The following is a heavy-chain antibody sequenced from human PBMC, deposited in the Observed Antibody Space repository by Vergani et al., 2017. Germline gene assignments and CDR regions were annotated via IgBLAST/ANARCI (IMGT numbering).Heavy chain of an antibody. CDR3: ARDQNYGSGSWDY. J-gene: IGHJ4*02. CDR2: IYSGGST. D-gene: IGHD3-10*01. Sequence: EVQLVESGGGFIQPGGSLRLSCAASGFTVSTNYMSWVRQAPGKGLGWVSVIYSGGSTYYADSVKGRFTISRDNSKNTVYLQMNSLRAEDTAVYYCARDQNYGSGSWDYWGQGTLVTVSS. CDR1: GFTVSTNY. V-gene: IGHV3-53*01.